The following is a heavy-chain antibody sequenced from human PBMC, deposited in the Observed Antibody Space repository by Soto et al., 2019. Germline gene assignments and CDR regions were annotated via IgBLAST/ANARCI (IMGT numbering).Heavy chain of an antibody. D-gene: IGHD6-13*01. V-gene: IGHV1-3*01. CDR2: INAGNGNT. CDR3: AAAQYSSSWYYYYYYGMDV. CDR1: GYTFTSYA. Sequence: GASVKVSCKASGYTFTSYAMQWVRQAPGQRLEWMGWINAGNGNTKYSQKFQERVTITRDMSTSTAYMELSSLRSEDTAVYYCAAAQYSSSWYYYYYYGMDVWGQGTTVTVSS. J-gene: IGHJ6*02.